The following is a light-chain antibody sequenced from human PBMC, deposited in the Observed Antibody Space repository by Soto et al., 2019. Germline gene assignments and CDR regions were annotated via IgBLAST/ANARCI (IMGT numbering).Light chain of an antibody. CDR1: QSVSNNY. CDR3: QQYGSSGT. CDR2: GAS. J-gene: IGKJ1*01. V-gene: IGKV3-20*01. Sequence: EIVLTQSPGTLSLSPGERATLSCRASQSVSNNYLAWYQQKPGQAPRLLIYGASNRATGIPDRFSGSGSGTDFTLNISRLEHEDFSVYYCQQYGSSGTFGQGTKVEIK.